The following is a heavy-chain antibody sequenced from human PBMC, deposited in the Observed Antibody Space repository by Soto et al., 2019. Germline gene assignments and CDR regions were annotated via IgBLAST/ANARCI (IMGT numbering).Heavy chain of an antibody. D-gene: IGHD4-17*01. CDR3: ARANGDFDY. CDR2: MNLNSGYT. V-gene: IGHV1-8*01. Sequence: QVQLVQSGAEVKKPGASVKVSCKASGYTFTSYDINWVRQATGQGLEWMGWMNLNSGYTGYAQKFQGRVTMTRDNSIRTAFMELSSLRSEDTAVYYCARANGDFDYWGQGTLVTVCS. CDR1: GYTFTSYD. J-gene: IGHJ4*02.